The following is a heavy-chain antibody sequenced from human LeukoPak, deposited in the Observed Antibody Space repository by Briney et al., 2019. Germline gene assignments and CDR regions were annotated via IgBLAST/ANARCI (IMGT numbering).Heavy chain of an antibody. CDR2: IYSSGST. CDR3: ARGPIVGTYYFDY. D-gene: IGHD1-26*01. V-gene: IGHV4-4*07. J-gene: IGHJ4*02. CDR1: GGSISSYY. Sequence: SETLSLTCTVSGGSISSYYWSWIRQPPGKGLEWIGRIYSSGSTNYNPSLKSRVTMSVDTSKNHFSLKLSSVTAADTAVYYCARGPIVGTYYFDYWGQGTLVTVSS.